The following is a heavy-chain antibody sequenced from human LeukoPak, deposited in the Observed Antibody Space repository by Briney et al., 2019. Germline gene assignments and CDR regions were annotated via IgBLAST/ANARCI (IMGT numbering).Heavy chain of an antibody. D-gene: IGHD6-19*01. CDR3: ARDSSGWYHWFDP. CDR1: GFTFTNYA. V-gene: IGHV3-23*01. Sequence: GGSLRLSCAASGFTFTNYAMSWARQAPGKGLEWVSVISGSVNSTYYADSVKGRFTISRDNSKNSLYLQMKSLRAEDTAVYYCARDSSGWYHWFDPWGQGTLVTVSS. J-gene: IGHJ5*02. CDR2: ISGSVNST.